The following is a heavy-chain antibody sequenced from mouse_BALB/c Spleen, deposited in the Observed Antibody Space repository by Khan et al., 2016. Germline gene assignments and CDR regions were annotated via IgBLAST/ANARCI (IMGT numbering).Heavy chain of an antibody. D-gene: IGHD1-2*01. V-gene: IGHV9-2-1*01. J-gene: IGHJ3*01. Sequence: QIQLVQSGPELKKPGETVKISCKASGYTFTDYSMHWVKQTPGKGLKWMGWINTETGEPTYADDFKGRFAFSLETSASTAYLQITNLKNEDTATSFCARATLLRLLAYWGQGTLVTVSA. CDR1: GYTFTDYS. CDR2: INTETGEP. CDR3: ARATLLRLLAY.